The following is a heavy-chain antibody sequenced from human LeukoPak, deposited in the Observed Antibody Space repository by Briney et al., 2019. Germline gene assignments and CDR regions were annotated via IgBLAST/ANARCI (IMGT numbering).Heavy chain of an antibody. CDR3: ARGFGATGYY. Sequence: PSETLSLTCNVSGGSISSGSYYWSWIRQPAGKGLEWIGRIYTSGSTSYNPSLKSRVTISLDTSKNQFSLRLNSVTAADTAAYYCARGFGATGYYWGQGTLVTVSS. D-gene: IGHD3-3*01. CDR2: IYTSGST. V-gene: IGHV4-61*02. CDR1: GGSISSGSYY. J-gene: IGHJ4*02.